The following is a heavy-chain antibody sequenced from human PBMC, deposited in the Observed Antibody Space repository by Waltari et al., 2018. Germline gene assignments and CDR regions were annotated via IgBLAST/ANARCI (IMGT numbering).Heavy chain of an antibody. J-gene: IGHJ4*02. CDR2: IHRSGRS. V-gene: IGHV4-4*02. D-gene: IGHD2-15*01. Sequence: QLQLQQSGPALVKPSEPLSLTCAVSGDSMQERDWWSWVRQTPGKGLEWSGQIHRSGRSKYNPSLEIRLTLSIDTSTQNFALRLPSATAADTAVYYCARDRGRGLYLDSWGQGTLVTVSP. CDR3: ARDRGRGLYLDS. CDR1: GDSMQERDW.